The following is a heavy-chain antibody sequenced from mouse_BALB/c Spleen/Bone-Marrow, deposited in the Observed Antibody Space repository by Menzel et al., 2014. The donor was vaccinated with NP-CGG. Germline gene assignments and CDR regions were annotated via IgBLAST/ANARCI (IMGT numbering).Heavy chain of an antibody. D-gene: IGHD2-1*01. J-gene: IGHJ4*01. CDR1: GYTLTSYW. CDR3: ARGNPLYAMDY. V-gene: IGHV1-7*01. CDR2: INPSTGYT. Sequence: VQLQQSGAELAKPGASVKMSCKASGYTLTSYWMHWVKQRPGQGLEWIGYINPSTGYTDYNQKFNDKATLTADKSSSTACMQLSSLTSKDSAVYYCARGNPLYAMDYWGQGTSVTVSS.